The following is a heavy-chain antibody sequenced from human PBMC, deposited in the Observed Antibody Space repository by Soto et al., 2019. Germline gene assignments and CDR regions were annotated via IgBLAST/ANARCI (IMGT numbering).Heavy chain of an antibody. Sequence: PGGSRILSFGASGFRFSLSTYEVMGFPEAPGKGLEGVSCISRSGDIISYADSVKGRFTMSKDNAKNSVYLQMNNLRAEDTAVYYCARVLQRGGYGMDVWGQGTTVTVSS. CDR2: ISRSGDII. J-gene: IGHJ6*02. CDR1: GFRFSLSTYE. CDR3: ARVLQRGGYGMDV. V-gene: IGHV3-48*03.